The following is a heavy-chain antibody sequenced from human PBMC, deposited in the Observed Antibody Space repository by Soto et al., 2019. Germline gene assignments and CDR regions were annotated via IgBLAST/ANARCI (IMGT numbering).Heavy chain of an antibody. D-gene: IGHD2-2*01. CDR3: ANAYCSSTSCRAEYLQH. J-gene: IGHJ1*01. CDR1: GFTFSSYS. CDR2: ISGSGGTS. Sequence: EVQLLESGGGLVQPGGSLRLSGAASGFTFSSYSMSWVRQAPGKGLAWVSAISGSGGTSYYADSVKGRFTISRDNSKNTVYLQMNSLRAEDTAVYFCANAYCSSTSCRAEYLQHWGQGTLVTVSS. V-gene: IGHV3-23*01.